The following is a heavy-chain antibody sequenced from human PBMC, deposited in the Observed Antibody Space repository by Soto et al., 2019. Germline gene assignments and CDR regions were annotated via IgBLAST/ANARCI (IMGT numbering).Heavy chain of an antibody. CDR2: INSDGGEA. CDR3: VGYYYDSSGYWHPRHDAFDI. CDR1: GFTFIKYW. D-gene: IGHD3-22*01. Sequence: LRLSCAASGFTFIKYWMHWVRQAPGKGLVWVSRINSDGGEAYYADSVKGRFTISRDNAKNTLYLQMNSLRAEDTAVYYCVGYYYDSSGYWHPRHDAFDIWGQGTMVTVAS. J-gene: IGHJ3*02. V-gene: IGHV3-74*01.